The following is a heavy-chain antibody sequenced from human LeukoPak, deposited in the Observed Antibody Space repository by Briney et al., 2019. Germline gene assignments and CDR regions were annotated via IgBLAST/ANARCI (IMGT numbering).Heavy chain of an antibody. CDR3: ASTGXSYAVNEIHAFDI. CDR1: GGXIXXXSXX. V-gene: IGHV4-39*01. CDR2: IXYSGXT. Sequence: SETLSLTCTVSGGXIXXXSXXWXXXRQPXGKXXXXXGXIXYSGXTYYKPSLKXRVTISVDTSKNQFSLKLSSVTAADTAVYYCASTGXSYAVNEIHAFDIWGQGTMVTVSS. D-gene: IGHD5-18*01. J-gene: IGHJ3*02.